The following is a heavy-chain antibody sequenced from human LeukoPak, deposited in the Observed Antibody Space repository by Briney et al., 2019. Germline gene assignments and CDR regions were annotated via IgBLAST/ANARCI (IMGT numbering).Heavy chain of an antibody. Sequence: GASVKVSCKASGYSFSVHYIHWVRQAPGKGLEWMGWFNPNSGATKYAQQFEGRATMTGDTSTSTAYMVLSRLRSDDTALYFCARDHRMVRGIDYWGQGTLVTVSS. CDR3: ARDHRMVRGIDY. V-gene: IGHV1-2*02. D-gene: IGHD3-10*01. CDR2: FNPNSGAT. J-gene: IGHJ4*02. CDR1: GYSFSVHY.